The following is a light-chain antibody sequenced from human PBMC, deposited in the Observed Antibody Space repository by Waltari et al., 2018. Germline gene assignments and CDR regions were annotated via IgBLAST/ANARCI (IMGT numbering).Light chain of an antibody. CDR2: DVS. CDR1: QSVGNF. J-gene: IGKJ4*01. CDR3: QQRGNWAPLT. V-gene: IGKV3-11*01. Sequence: TQSPATLYLSPGERATLSCRASQSVGNFLAWYRQKPGQPPRLVIYDVSHRATGTPARFSGSGSGTDFTLTISTLQPEDFAFYFCQQRGNWAPLTFGGGTEVVIK.